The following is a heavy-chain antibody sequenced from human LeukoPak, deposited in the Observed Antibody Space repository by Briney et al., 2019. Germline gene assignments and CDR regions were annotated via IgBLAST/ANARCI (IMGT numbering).Heavy chain of an antibody. CDR3: ANPGIAVAGSEDY. D-gene: IGHD6-19*01. Sequence: GGSLRLSCAASGFTFSSYAMSWLRQAPGKGLEWVSAISGSGGSTYYADSVKGRFTISRDNSKNTLYLQMNSLRAEDTAVYYCANPGIAVAGSEDYWGQGTLVTVSS. CDR1: GFTFSSYA. V-gene: IGHV3-23*01. J-gene: IGHJ4*02. CDR2: ISGSGGST.